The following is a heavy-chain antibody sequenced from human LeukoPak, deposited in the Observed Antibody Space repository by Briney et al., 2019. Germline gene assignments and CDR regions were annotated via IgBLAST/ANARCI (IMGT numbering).Heavy chain of an antibody. J-gene: IGHJ4*02. CDR2: IRSKTYGATT. CDR1: GFNFVDYA. V-gene: IGHV3-49*03. Sequence: GGSLRLSCTTSGFNFVDYAMNWFRQAPGKGLEWVGFIRSKTYGATTDYAASVKGRFTITRDDSKNTLYLQMNSLKTEDTAVYYCTTRQAYYFDYWGQGTLVTVSS. CDR3: TTRQAYYFDY.